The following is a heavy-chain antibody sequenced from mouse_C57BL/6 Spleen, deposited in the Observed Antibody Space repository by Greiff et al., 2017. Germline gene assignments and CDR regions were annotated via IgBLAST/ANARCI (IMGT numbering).Heavy chain of an antibody. CDR2: IDPETGGT. V-gene: IGHV1-15*01. CDR1: GYTFTDYE. Sequence: QVQLQQSGAELVRPGASVTLSCKASGYTFTDYEMHWVKQTPVHGLEWIGAIDPETGGTAYNQKFKGKAILTADKSSSTAYMELSSLTSEDSAVYYCTAGLTGSYYAMDYWGQGTSVTVSS. D-gene: IGHD4-1*01. CDR3: TAGLTGSYYAMDY. J-gene: IGHJ4*01.